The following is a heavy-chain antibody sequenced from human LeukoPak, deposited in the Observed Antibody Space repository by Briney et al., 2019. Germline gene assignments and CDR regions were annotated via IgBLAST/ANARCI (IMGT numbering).Heavy chain of an antibody. J-gene: IGHJ4*02. CDR1: GGSISSSSYY. D-gene: IGHD1-1*01. Sequence: SETLSLTCTVSGGSISSSSYYWGWIRQPPGKGLEWIGSIYYSGSTYYNPSLKSRVTISVDTSKNQFSLKLSSVTAADTAVYYCARGSNWNDGIYYFDYWGQGTLVTVSS. CDR2: IYYSGST. V-gene: IGHV4-39*01. CDR3: ARGSNWNDGIYYFDY.